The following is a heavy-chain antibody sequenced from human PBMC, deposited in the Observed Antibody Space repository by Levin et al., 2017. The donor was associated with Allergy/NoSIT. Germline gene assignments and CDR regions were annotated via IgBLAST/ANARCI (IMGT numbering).Heavy chain of an antibody. CDR2: ISAGGNYI. D-gene: IGHD3-22*01. CDR3: ASWAMNHYDRGAFDYFYYAMDV. CDR1: GILFSSYD. J-gene: IGHJ6*02. Sequence: GGSLRLSCAASGILFSSYDMNWVRQAPGKGLEWVSSISAGGNYIYYADSVKGRFTISRDNAKNSLFLQMNSLRAEDTAVYYCASWAMNHYDRGAFDYFYYAMDVWGRGTTVTVSS. V-gene: IGHV3-21*01.